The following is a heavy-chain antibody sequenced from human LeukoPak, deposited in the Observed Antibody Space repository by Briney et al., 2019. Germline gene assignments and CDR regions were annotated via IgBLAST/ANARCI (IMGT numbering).Heavy chain of an antibody. CDR1: GFTFSSYS. CDR2: IYSGGST. V-gene: IGHV3-66*01. J-gene: IGHJ4*02. Sequence: GGSLRLSCAASGFTFSSYSMNWVRQAPGKGLEWVSVIYSGGSTYYADSVKGRFTISRDNSKNTLYLQMNSLRAEDTAVYFCAREIIGGASFLDYWGQGTLVTVSS. D-gene: IGHD1-26*01. CDR3: AREIIGGASFLDY.